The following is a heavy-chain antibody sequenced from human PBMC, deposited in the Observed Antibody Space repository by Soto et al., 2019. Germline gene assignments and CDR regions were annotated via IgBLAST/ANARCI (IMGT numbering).Heavy chain of an antibody. D-gene: IGHD6-6*01. CDR2: ISSDGSTT. J-gene: IGHJ4*02. CDR1: GFTFSTFW. V-gene: IGHV3-74*01. Sequence: EVQLVESGGGLVQPGGSLRLSCAASGFTFSTFWMHWVRQTPGKGLVWVSRISSDGSTTHYADSVKGRFTISRDNAKDTLYLQMNGLRAEDTAVYYCARDLRPPDYWGQGTLVTVSS. CDR3: ARDLRPPDY.